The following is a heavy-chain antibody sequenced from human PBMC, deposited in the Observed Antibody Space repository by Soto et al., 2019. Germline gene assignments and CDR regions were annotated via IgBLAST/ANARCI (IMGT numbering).Heavy chain of an antibody. V-gene: IGHV4-59*01. Sequence: PSETLSLTCTVSGDSISTFYWGWMRQSPGKELEWIGYVYYTGSTNYNPSLKSRVTISVDRSKNQFSLKLTSANAADTAVYYYARGRTVRNYADDSSDYFYFFDYWGQGTQVTVSS. J-gene: IGHJ4*02. CDR2: VYYTGST. CDR1: GDSISTFY. CDR3: ARGRTVRNYADDSSDYFYFFDY. D-gene: IGHD3-22*01.